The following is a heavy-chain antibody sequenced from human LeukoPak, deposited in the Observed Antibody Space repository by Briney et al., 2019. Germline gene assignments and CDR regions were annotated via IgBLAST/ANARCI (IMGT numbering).Heavy chain of an antibody. Sequence: PSETLSLTCTVSGGSISSYYWTWIRQPPGKGLEWIGYIYYSGSTNYNPSLKSRVTISVDTSKNQFSLKLSSVTAADTAVYYCARVSGYDWESFYDYWGQGTLVTVSS. D-gene: IGHD5-12*01. J-gene: IGHJ4*02. CDR3: ARVSGYDWESFYDY. V-gene: IGHV4-59*01. CDR2: IYYSGST. CDR1: GGSISSYY.